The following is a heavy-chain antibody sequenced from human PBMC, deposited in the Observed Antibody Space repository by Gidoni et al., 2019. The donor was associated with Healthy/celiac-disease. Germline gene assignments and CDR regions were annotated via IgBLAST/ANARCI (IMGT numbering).Heavy chain of an antibody. D-gene: IGHD6-19*01. CDR1: GGSISSYY. CDR2: IYYSGST. V-gene: IGHV4-59*12. J-gene: IGHJ4*02. Sequence: QVQLQESGPGLVKPSETLSLTCTVSGGSISSYYWSWIRQPPGKGLEWIGYIYYSGSTNYNPSLKSRVTISVDTSKSQFSLKLSSVTAADTAVYYCARGAAVAGTSSVGFDYWGQGTLVTVSS. CDR3: ARGAAVAGTSSVGFDY.